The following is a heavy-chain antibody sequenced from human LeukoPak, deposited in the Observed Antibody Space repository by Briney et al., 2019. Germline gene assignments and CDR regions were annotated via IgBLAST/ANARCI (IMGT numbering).Heavy chain of an antibody. Sequence: ASVKVSCKASGYTFTSYYIHWVRQAPGQGLEWMGLINPSGGSTNYAQKFQGRVTMTTDTSTSTAYMELKSLRSDDTAVYYCARDLKMGYSSGRYSWGTGSSNDYWGQGTPVTVSS. CDR1: GYTFTSYY. V-gene: IGHV1-46*01. J-gene: IGHJ4*02. CDR2: INPSGGST. CDR3: ARDLKMGYSSGRYSWGTGSSNDY. D-gene: IGHD6-19*01.